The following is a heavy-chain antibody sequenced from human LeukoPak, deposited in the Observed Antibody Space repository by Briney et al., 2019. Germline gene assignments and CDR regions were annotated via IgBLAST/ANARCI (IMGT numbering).Heavy chain of an antibody. J-gene: IGHJ4*02. CDR1: GFTVSSNY. V-gene: IGHV3-66*02. CDR3: TRGPGSTWYSDY. D-gene: IGHD6-13*01. CDR2: IYSGGDT. Sequence: PGGSLRLSCAASGFTVSSNYMNWVRQAPGEGLEWVSIIYSGGDTYYADSVKGRFTISRDNSKNTLYLQMNSLRPEDTAVYYCTRGPGSTWYSDYWGQGTLVTVSS.